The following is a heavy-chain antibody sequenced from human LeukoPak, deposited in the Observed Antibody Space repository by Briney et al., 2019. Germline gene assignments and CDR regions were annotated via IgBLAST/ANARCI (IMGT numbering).Heavy chain of an antibody. CDR1: GFNFRSYG. CDR2: ISSGSNYV. V-gene: IGHV3-21*01. Sequence: GGSLRLSCAASGFNFRSYGMNWVRQSPGKGLEWVSSISSGSNYVYYADSVRGRFTISRDNAKNSVYLQMNSLRAEDTAVYYCARERSVSPYYMDVWGRGTTVTVSS. J-gene: IGHJ6*03. CDR3: ARERSVSPYYMDV.